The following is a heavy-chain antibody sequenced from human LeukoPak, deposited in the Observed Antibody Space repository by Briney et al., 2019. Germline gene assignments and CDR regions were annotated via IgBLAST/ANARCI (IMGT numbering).Heavy chain of an antibody. J-gene: IGHJ4*02. Sequence: SETLSLTCTVSGGSISSSSYYWGWIRQPPGKGLEWIESIYYSGSTYYNPSLKSRVTISVDTSKNQFSLKLSSVTAADTAVYYCARGHSSGYYVVYWGQGTLVTVSS. V-gene: IGHV4-39*01. CDR1: GGSISSSSYY. CDR2: IYYSGST. CDR3: ARGHSSGYYVVY. D-gene: IGHD3-22*01.